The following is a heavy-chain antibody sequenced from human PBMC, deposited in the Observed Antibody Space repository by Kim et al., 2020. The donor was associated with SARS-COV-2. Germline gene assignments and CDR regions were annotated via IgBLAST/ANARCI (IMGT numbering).Heavy chain of an antibody. J-gene: IGHJ4*02. Sequence: GGSLRLSCAASGFTFSSYWMHWVRQAPGKGLVWVSRINTDGSGTTYADSVKGPFSISRDNAENTLYLQMSSLRAEDTAVYYCGRDGHMVGDTVDYWGQGTLVTVSS. V-gene: IGHV3-74*01. CDR1: GFTFSSYW. D-gene: IGHD1-26*01. CDR2: INTDGSGT. CDR3: GRDGHMVGDTVDY.